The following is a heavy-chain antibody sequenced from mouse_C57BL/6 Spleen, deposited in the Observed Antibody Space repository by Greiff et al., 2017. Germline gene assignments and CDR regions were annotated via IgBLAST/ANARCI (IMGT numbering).Heavy chain of an antibody. D-gene: IGHD4-1*01. J-gene: IGHJ1*03. CDR2: IWRGGST. Sequence: QVQLQQSGPGLVQPSQSLSITCTVSGFSLTSYGVHWVRQSPGKGLEWLGVIWRGGSTDYNAAFMSRLRITKDNSKSQVFFKMNSLQADDTAIYYCAKSRTGTGYFDVWGTGTTVTVSS. V-gene: IGHV2-5*01. CDR3: AKSRTGTGYFDV. CDR1: GFSLTSYG.